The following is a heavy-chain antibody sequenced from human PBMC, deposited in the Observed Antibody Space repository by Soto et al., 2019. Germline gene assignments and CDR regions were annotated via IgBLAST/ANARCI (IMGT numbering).Heavy chain of an antibody. CDR1: GGSISSGGYY. CDR3: ARLRSGKTTVKENRAIDY. V-gene: IGHV4-31*03. CDR2: IYYSGST. Sequence: SETLSLTCTVSGGSISSGGYYWSWIRQHPGKGLEWIGYIYYSGSTYYNPSLKSRVTISVDTSKNQFSLKLSSVTAADTAVYYCARLRSGKTTVKENRAIDYRGQGTLVTVSS. J-gene: IGHJ4*02. D-gene: IGHD4-17*01.